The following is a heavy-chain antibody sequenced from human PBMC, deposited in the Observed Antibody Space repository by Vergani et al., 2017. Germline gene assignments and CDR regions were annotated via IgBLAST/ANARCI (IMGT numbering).Heavy chain of an antibody. D-gene: IGHD2-21*02. Sequence: QVQLQESGPGLVKPSETLSLTCTVSGGSISSYYWSWIRQPPGKGLEWIGYIYYSGSTNYNPSLKSRVTISVDTSKIQFSLKLSSVTAADTAVYYCARAYCGGDCYADYWGQGTLVTVSS. J-gene: IGHJ4*02. CDR3: ARAYCGGDCYADY. V-gene: IGHV4-59*01. CDR1: GGSISSYY. CDR2: IYYSGST.